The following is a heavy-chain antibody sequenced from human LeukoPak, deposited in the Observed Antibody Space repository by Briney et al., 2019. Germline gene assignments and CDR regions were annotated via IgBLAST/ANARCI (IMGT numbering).Heavy chain of an antibody. CDR2: IYTSGST. J-gene: IGHJ6*03. V-gene: IGHV4-4*07. D-gene: IGHD5-18*01. CDR3: ARLTGYSYGDYYYYYYMDV. Sequence: SETLSLTCTVSGGSISSYYWSWIRQPAGKGLEWIGRIYTSGSTNYNPSLKSRVTISVDTSKNQFSLKLSSVTAADTAVYYCARLTGYSYGDYYYYYYMDVWGKGTTVTVSS. CDR1: GGSISSYY.